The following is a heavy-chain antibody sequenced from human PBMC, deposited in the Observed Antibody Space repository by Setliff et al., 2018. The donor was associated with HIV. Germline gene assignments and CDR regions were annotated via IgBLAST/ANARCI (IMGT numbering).Heavy chain of an antibody. Sequence: SETLSLTCTVSGGSISSGSYYWSWIRQPAGKGLEWIGHIYTSGSTNYNPSLKSRVTISVDTSKNQFSLKLSSVTAADTAVYYCARVYYYGSPHMDVWGKGTTVTVSS. D-gene: IGHD3-10*01. CDR3: ARVYYYGSPHMDV. CDR1: GGSISSGSYY. J-gene: IGHJ6*03. V-gene: IGHV4-61*09. CDR2: IYTSGST.